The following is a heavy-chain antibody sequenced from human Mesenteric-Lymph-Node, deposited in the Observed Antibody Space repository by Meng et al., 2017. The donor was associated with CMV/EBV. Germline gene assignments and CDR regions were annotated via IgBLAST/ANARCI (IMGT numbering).Heavy chain of an antibody. V-gene: IGHV3-21*01. Sequence: GESLRLSCAASGFTFSSYSMNWVRQAPGKGLEWVSSISSSSSYIYYADSVKGRFTISRDNAKNSLYLQMNSLRAEDTAAYYCARETPGGGSGYYLGYYYYGMDVWGQGTTVTVSS. J-gene: IGHJ6*02. CDR3: ARETPGGGSGYYLGYYYYGMDV. CDR1: GFTFSSYS. CDR2: ISSSSSYI. D-gene: IGHD3-22*01.